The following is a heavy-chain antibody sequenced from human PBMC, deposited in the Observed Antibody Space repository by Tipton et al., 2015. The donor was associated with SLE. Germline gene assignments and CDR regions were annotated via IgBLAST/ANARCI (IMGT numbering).Heavy chain of an antibody. Sequence: TLSLTCAVYGGSFSGNYWSWVRQPPGQGLEWIGEINDSGSTNYNPSLKSRVNISIDTSKNQFPLKLNSVTAADTAVYYCARGKTRVEYWGQGTLVTVSS. J-gene: IGHJ4*02. D-gene: IGHD1-14*01. CDR3: ARGKTRVEY. V-gene: IGHV4-34*01. CDR2: INDSGST. CDR1: GGSFSGNY.